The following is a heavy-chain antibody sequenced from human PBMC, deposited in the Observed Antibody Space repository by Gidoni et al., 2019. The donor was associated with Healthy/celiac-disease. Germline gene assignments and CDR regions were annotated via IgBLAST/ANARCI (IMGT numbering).Heavy chain of an antibody. CDR3: ARQAIFGDQRFDP. V-gene: IGHV4-39*01. J-gene: IGHJ5*02. Sequence: QLQLQESGPGLVKPSETLSLTCTVPGGSISSSSYYWGWIRQPPGKGLEWIGSIYYSGSTYYNPSLKSRVTISVDTSKNQFSLKLSSVTAADTAVYYCARQAIFGDQRFDPWGQGTLVTVSS. CDR1: GGSISSSSYY. CDR2: IYYSGST. D-gene: IGHD3-3*01.